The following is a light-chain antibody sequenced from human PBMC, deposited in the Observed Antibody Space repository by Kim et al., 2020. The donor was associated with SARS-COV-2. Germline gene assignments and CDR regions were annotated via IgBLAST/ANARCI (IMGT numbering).Light chain of an antibody. J-gene: IGLJ3*02. CDR3: CSYGGSYTWV. Sequence: GQSVTISCTGTSSDVGGHNYVSWYQYHPGRAPKLIIYDVSERPSGVPDRFSGSKSGDTASLTISGLQADDEADYFCCSYGGSYTWVFGGGTQLTVL. CDR2: DVS. V-gene: IGLV2-11*01. CDR1: SSDVGGHNY.